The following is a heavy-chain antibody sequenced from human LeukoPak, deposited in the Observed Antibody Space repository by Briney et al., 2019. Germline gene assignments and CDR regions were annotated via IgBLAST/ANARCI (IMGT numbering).Heavy chain of an antibody. CDR2: INPNSGGT. V-gene: IGHV1-2*02. Sequence: ASVKVSCKASGYTFTGYYMHWVRQAPGQGLEWMGWINPNSGGTNYAQKFQGRVTMTRDTSISTAYMELSSLRSEDTAVYYCASSSGYTIFGVASFSLWGQGTLVTVSS. CDR1: GYTFTGYY. J-gene: IGHJ4*02. CDR3: ASSSGYTIFGVASFSL. D-gene: IGHD3-3*01.